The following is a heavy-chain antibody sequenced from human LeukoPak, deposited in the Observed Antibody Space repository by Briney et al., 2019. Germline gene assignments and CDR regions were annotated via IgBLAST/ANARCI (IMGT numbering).Heavy chain of an antibody. CDR3: ARELDGYYDSSGYYNVFDY. V-gene: IGHV3-7*03. Sequence: GGSLRLSCAASGFTFSSYWMSWVRQAPGKGLEWVANIKQDGSEKYYVDSVKGRFTISRDNAKNSLYLQMNSLRAEDMAVFYCARELDGYYDSSGYYNVFDYWGQGTLVTVSS. CDR2: IKQDGSEK. D-gene: IGHD3-22*01. J-gene: IGHJ4*02. CDR1: GFTFSSYW.